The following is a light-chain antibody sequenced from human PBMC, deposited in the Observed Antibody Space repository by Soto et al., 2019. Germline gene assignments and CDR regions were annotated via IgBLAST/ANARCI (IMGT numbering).Light chain of an antibody. J-gene: IGLJ1*01. V-gene: IGLV2-11*01. Sequence: QSALTQPRSVSGSPGQSVTISCTGTSSDVGVYNYVTWYQQYPGKAPKVMIYDVKTRPSGVPDRFSGSKSGNTASLTISGHQAEDEADYYCCSYAGDYTFVFGSGTKLIVL. CDR1: SSDVGVYNY. CDR2: DVK. CDR3: CSYAGDYTFV.